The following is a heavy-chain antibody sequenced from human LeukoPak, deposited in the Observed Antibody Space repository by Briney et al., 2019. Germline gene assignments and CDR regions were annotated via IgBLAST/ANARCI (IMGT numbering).Heavy chain of an antibody. J-gene: IGHJ4*02. CDR3: ARESPAFDY. CDR1: GFTLSNYG. CDR2: ISSSRSTI. V-gene: IGHV3-48*01. Sequence: PGGPLRLSCAASGFTLSNYGMNWVRQAPGKGLEWISYISSSRSTITYADSVRGRFTISKDNAKNSLHLQMDSLRAEDTAVYYCARESPAFDYWGQGILVTVSS.